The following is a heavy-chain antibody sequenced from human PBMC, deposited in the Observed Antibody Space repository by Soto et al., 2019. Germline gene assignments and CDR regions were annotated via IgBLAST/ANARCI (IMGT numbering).Heavy chain of an antibody. CDR2: TYYSGST. D-gene: IGHD6-6*01. J-gene: IGHJ5*02. CDR1: GGSISSGDYY. V-gene: IGHV4-30-4*01. Sequence: SETLSLTCTVSGGSISSGDYYWSWIRQPPGKGLEWIGYTYYSGSTHYNPSLKSRVTISVDTSKNQFSLKLSSVTAADTAVYYCARERPDGARLDPWGQGTQVT. CDR3: ARERPDGARLDP.